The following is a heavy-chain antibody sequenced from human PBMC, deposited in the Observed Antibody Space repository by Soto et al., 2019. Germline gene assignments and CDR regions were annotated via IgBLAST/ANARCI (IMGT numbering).Heavy chain of an antibody. J-gene: IGHJ5*02. V-gene: IGHV4-59*01. CDR2: IYYSGST. CDR3: ARGLYEQRLGNWFDP. Sequence: PSETLSLTCTVSGGSISSYYWSWIRQPPGKGLEWIGYIYYSGSTNYNPSLKSRVTISVDTSKNQFSLKLSSVTAADTAVYYCARGLYEQRLGNWFDPWGQGTLVTVSS. D-gene: IGHD6-25*01. CDR1: GGSISSYY.